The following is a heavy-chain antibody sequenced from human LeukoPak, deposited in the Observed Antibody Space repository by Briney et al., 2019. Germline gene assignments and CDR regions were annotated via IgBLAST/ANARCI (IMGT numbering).Heavy chain of an antibody. D-gene: IGHD3-9*01. J-gene: IGHJ5*02. CDR2: IYYSGST. CDR1: GGSISSSSYY. V-gene: IGHV4-39*01. CDR3: ASGGLRYFDWLLYPNWFDP. Sequence: SETLSLTCTVSGGSISSSSYYWGWIRQPPGKGLEWIGSIYYSGSTYYNPSLKSRVTISVDTSKNQFSLKLSSVTAADTAVYYCASGGLRYFDWLLYPNWFDPWGQGTLVTVSS.